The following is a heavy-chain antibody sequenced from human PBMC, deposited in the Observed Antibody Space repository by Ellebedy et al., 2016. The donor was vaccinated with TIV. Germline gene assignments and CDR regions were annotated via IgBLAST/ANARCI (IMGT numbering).Heavy chain of an antibody. Sequence: ASVTVSCXASGYTFTSYGIIWVRQAPGQGLEWMGWISAYNGNTNYAQKLQGRVTMTTDTSTSTAYMELRSLRSDDTAVYYCARAPPIEDYYFDYWGQGTLVTVSS. D-gene: IGHD2-15*01. CDR1: GYTFTSYG. V-gene: IGHV1-18*01. CDR3: ARAPPIEDYYFDY. J-gene: IGHJ4*02. CDR2: ISAYNGNT.